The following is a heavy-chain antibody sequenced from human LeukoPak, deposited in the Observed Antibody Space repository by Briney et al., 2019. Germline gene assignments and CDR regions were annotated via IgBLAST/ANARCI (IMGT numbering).Heavy chain of an antibody. D-gene: IGHD6-6*01. CDR2: INPSGGST. Sequence: ASVKVSCKASGYTFTSYYIHWVRQAPGQGLEWMGKINPSGGSTSYAQKFQGRVTITADESTSTAYMELSSLRSEDTAVYYCATSTFDYWGQGTLVTVSS. V-gene: IGHV1-46*01. CDR3: ATSTFDY. CDR1: GYTFTSYY. J-gene: IGHJ4*02.